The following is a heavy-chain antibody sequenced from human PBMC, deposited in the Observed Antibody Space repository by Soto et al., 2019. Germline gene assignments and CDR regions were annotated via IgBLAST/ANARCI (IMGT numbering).Heavy chain of an antibody. CDR2: ISYDGSNK. D-gene: IGHD6-13*01. CDR3: ARDKVTGIAAAGYYYYGMDV. CDR1: GFTFSSYA. V-gene: IGHV3-30-3*01. Sequence: GGSLRLSCAASGFTFSSYAMHWVRQAPGKGLEWVAVISYDGSNKYYADSVKGRFTISRDNSKNTLYLQMNSLRAEDTAVYYCARDKVTGIAAAGYYYYGMDVWGQGTTVTVSS. J-gene: IGHJ6*02.